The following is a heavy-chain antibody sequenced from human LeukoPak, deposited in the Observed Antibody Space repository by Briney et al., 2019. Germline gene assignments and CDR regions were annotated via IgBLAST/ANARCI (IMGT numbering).Heavy chain of an antibody. Sequence: SETLSLTCTVSGGSISSHYWSWIRQPPGKGLEWIGYIHDSGNTNYNPSLKSRVTISVDTSKNQFSLKLSSVTAADTAGYNCSRGPPQGNHHCYHFCLWGQGTP. CDR2: IHDSGNT. CDR3: SRGPPQGNHHCYHFCL. V-gene: IGHV4-59*11. CDR1: GGSISSHY. D-gene: IGHD1-14*01. J-gene: IGHJ6*02.